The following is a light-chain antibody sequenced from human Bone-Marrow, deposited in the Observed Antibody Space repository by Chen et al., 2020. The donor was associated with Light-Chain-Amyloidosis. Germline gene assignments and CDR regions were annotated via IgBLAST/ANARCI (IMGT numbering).Light chain of an antibody. CDR3: QVWDRSSDRPV. V-gene: IGLV3-21*02. CDR2: DDS. Sequence: SYVLTQPSSVSVAPGQTATIACGGNNIGSTSVHWYQQTPGQAPLLVVYDDSDRPAGIPERLSGSNGGNTATLTISRDEAGEEADYYGQVWDRSSDRPVFGGGTKLTVL. J-gene: IGLJ3*02. CDR1: NIGSTS.